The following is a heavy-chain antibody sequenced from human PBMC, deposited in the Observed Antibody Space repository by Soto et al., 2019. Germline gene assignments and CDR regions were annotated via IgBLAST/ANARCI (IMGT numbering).Heavy chain of an antibody. CDR1: GFKLRSSW. Sequence: EVQLVESGGTLVQPGGSLRLSCVASGFKLRSSWMSWVRQAPGKGLEWLANIKEDGSEKYYVDSVEGRFTISRDNARNSVYLQMNSLRAEDTAIYYCTRGGGRDSNEHFWGQGTLVIVSS. V-gene: IGHV3-7*01. J-gene: IGHJ4*02. D-gene: IGHD4-4*01. CDR3: TRGGGRDSNEHF. CDR2: IKEDGSEK.